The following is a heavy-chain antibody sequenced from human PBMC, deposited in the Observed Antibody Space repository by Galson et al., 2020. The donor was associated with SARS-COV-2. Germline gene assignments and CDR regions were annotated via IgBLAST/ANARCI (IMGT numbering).Heavy chain of an antibody. Sequence: ASLKVSCKASGYTFTGYYMHWVRQAPGQGLEWMGWINPNSGGTNYAQKFQGWVTMTRDTSISTAYMELSRLRSDDTAVYYCARAELARRGPASDAVDIWGQGTMVTVSS. CDR3: ARAELARRGPASDAVDI. J-gene: IGHJ3*02. CDR2: INPNSGGT. CDR1: GYTFTGYY. V-gene: IGHV1-2*04. D-gene: IGHD1-1*01.